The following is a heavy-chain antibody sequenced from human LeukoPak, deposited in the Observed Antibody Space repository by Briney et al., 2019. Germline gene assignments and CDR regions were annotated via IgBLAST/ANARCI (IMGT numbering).Heavy chain of an antibody. Sequence: ASVKVSCKASGYTFTSYYMHWVRQAPGQGLEWMGVINPSGGSTSYAQKFQGRVTMTRDTSTSTVYMELSSLRSEDTAVYYCARESRHCSSTSCYRWFDPWGQGTLVTVSS. CDR3: ARESRHCSSTSCYRWFDP. J-gene: IGHJ5*02. CDR2: INPSGGST. CDR1: GYTFTSYY. D-gene: IGHD2-2*01. V-gene: IGHV1-46*01.